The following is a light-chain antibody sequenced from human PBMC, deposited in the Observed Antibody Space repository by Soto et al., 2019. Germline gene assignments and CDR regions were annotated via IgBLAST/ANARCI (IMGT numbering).Light chain of an antibody. V-gene: IGKV3-11*01. CDR3: QQRSDWPPELT. CDR1: QSINSD. Sequence: EIVMTQSSATLSVSPGETTRLSCRASQSINSDVAWYQQKVGQTPRLLIHGASTRATGIAARFSGSASGTDFTLTISSLEPGDFAVYYCQQRSDWPPELTFGGGTKVDIK. J-gene: IGKJ4*01. CDR2: GAS.